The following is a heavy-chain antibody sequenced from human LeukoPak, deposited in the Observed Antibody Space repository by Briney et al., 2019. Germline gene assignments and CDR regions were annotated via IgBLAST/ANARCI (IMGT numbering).Heavy chain of an antibody. CDR2: ISWNSGSI. Sequence: GRSLRLSCAASGFTFDDYAMHWVRQAPGKGLEWVSGISWNSGSIGYADSVKGRFTISRDNAKNSLYLQMNSLRAEDTAVYYCARVKGAYSFDYSGQGTLVTVSS. V-gene: IGHV3-9*01. D-gene: IGHD2-21*01. CDR1: GFTFDDYA. CDR3: ARVKGAYSFDY. J-gene: IGHJ4*02.